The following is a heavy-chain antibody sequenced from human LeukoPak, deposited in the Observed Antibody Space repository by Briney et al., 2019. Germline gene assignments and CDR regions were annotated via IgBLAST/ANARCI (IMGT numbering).Heavy chain of an antibody. CDR2: INWNGGST. Sequence: GGSLRLSCAASGFTFDDYGMSWVRQAPGKGLERVSGINWNGGSTGYADSVKGRFTISRDNAKNSLYLQMNSLRAEDTALYYCARDSGGSGSYYKAGAFDIWGQGTMVTVSS. CDR1: GFTFDDYG. CDR3: ARDSGGSGSYYKAGAFDI. J-gene: IGHJ3*02. V-gene: IGHV3-20*04. D-gene: IGHD3-10*01.